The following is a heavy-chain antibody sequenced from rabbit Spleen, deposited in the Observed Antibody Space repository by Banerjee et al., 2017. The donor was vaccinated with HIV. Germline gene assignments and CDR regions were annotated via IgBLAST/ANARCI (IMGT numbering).Heavy chain of an antibody. CDR2: IDLLFGTT. CDR1: GFSFNSIFW. J-gene: IGHJ4*01. V-gene: IGHV1S40*01. Sequence: QSLEESGGGLVKPGTSLTLTCTTSGFSFNSIFWICWVRQAPGKGLEWIGYIDLLFGTTYYANWVNGRFTISSHNAQNTLYLQLHSLTAADTATYFCVRGASGSGYYSLWGPGTLVTVS. CDR3: VRGASGSGYYSL. D-gene: IGHD1-1*01.